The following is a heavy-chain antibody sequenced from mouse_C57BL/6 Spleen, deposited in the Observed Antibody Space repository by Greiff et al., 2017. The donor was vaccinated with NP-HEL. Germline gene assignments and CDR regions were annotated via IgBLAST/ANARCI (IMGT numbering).Heavy chain of an antibody. J-gene: IGHJ3*01. D-gene: IGHD1-1*01. Sequence: QVQLQQSGAELVKPGASVKISCKASGYAFSSYWMNWVKQRPGKGLEWIGQIYPGDGDTNYNGKFKGKATLTADKSSSTAYMQLSSLTSEDSAVYFCARSGGSYYYGSSSGFFAYWGQGTLVTVSA. CDR3: ARSGGSYYYGSSSGFFAY. CDR2: IYPGDGDT. V-gene: IGHV1-80*01. CDR1: GYAFSSYW.